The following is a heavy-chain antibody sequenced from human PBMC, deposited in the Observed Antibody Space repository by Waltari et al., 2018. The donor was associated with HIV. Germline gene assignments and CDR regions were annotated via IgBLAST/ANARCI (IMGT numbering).Heavy chain of an antibody. CDR1: GYNFSTYD. CDR3: ARYCSGGEGPVPENGEKSGYDGGDH. Sequence: QVHLVQSGAEVKEPGASVTVSCKASGYNFSTYDIGWVRQAPGHGLEWMGWLRPSGGTTGYPLRFQGRVAITRATSISTAYMKLSSLVDADTAVYYCARYCSGGEGPVPENGEKSGYDGGDHWGEGTLVTV. J-gene: IGHJ4*02. D-gene: IGHD5-12*01. V-gene: IGHV1-8*01. CDR2: LRPSGGTT.